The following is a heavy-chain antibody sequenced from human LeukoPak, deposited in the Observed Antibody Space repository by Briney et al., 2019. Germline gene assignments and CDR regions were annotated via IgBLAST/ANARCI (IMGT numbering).Heavy chain of an antibody. V-gene: IGHV1-69*13. J-gene: IGHJ4*02. CDR1: GYTFTSYA. Sequence: ASVKVSCKASGYTFTSYAMNWVRQAPGQGLEWMGGIIPIFGTANYAQKFQGRVTITADESTSTAYMELSSLRSEDTAVYYCAREVVFGRYYDSSGNFDYWGQGTLVTVSS. CDR2: IIPIFGTA. CDR3: AREVVFGRYYDSSGNFDY. D-gene: IGHD3-22*01.